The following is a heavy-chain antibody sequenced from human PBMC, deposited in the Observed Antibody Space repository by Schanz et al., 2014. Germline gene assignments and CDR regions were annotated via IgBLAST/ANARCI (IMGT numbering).Heavy chain of an antibody. V-gene: IGHV1-69*08. CDR3: ARDIQYHYDTSGPVGAFDI. CDR1: GGTFSSYT. Sequence: QVQLVQSGAEVKKPGSSVKVSCKASGGTFSSYTISWVRQAPGQGPEWMGRIIPILGIGNDAQKFQGRVTITADKSTSTAYMDLSSLRSDDTAVYYCARDIQYHYDTSGPVGAFDIWGQGTVVTVSS. D-gene: IGHD3-22*01. J-gene: IGHJ3*02. CDR2: IIPILGIG.